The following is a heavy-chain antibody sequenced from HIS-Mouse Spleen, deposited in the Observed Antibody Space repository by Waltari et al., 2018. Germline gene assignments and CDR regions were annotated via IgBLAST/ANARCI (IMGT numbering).Heavy chain of an antibody. CDR1: GYTFTGYY. CDR2: SNPLRGGT. V-gene: IGHV1-2*02. Sequence: QVQLVQSGAEVKKPGASVKVSCKASGYTFTGYYMHWVRQAPGQGLAWRGWSNPLRGGTNYAPTVQGRVTMTRQTSISTAYMGLSRLRPDDTAVYYCARDRYSSYFYWGQGTLVTVSS. CDR3: ARDRYSSYFY. D-gene: IGHD6-13*01. J-gene: IGHJ4*02.